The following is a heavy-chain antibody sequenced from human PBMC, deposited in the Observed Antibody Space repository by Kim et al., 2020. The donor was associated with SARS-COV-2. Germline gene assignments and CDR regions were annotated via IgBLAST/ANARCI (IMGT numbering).Heavy chain of an antibody. Sequence: SETLSLTCAVYGGSFSGYYWSWIRQPPGKGLEWIGEINHRGSTNYNPSLKSRVTISVDTSKNQFSLKLTSVTAADTAVYYCARSVVEPAAMGVSRPFDYWGQGTLVTVSS. V-gene: IGHV4-34*01. D-gene: IGHD2-2*01. CDR3: ARSVVEPAAMGVSRPFDY. CDR2: INHRGST. J-gene: IGHJ4*02. CDR1: GGSFSGYY.